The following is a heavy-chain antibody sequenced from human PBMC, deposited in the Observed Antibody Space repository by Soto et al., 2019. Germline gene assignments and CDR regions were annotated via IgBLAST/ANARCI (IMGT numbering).Heavy chain of an antibody. CDR1: GSTLTELS. CDR2: FDPEDGET. V-gene: IGHV1-24*01. D-gene: IGHD3-3*01. Sequence: ASVPVYCRVSGSTLTELSMHWVRQAQGKGLEWMGGFDPEDGETIYAQKFQGRVTMTEDTSTDTAYMELSSLRSEGTAVECCATILITFFGVVIPNRPFDFWGKGTWVTVSS. J-gene: IGHJ4*02. CDR3: ATILITFFGVVIPNRPFDF.